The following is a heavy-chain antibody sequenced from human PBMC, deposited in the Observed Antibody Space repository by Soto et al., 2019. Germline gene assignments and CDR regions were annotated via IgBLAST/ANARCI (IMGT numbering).Heavy chain of an antibody. CDR2: INPNRGGT. CDR1: GYTFTGYY. D-gene: IGHD6-19*01. CDR3: ERAKGLMQCGFGQWLVFDAFDI. V-gene: IGHV1-2*02. J-gene: IGHJ3*02. Sequence: ASVKGSCKASGYTFTGYYMHWVRQAPGQGLEWMGWINPNRGGTNYAQKFQGRVTMTRDTSISTAYMELSRLRSDDTAVYYCERAKGLMQCGFGQWLVFDAFDIWGQGTMVTL.